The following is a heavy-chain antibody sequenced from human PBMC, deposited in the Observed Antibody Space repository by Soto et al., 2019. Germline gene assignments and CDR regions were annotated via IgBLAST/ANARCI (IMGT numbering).Heavy chain of an antibody. CDR2: IIPILGIA. Sequence: SVKVSSKASGGTFSSYTISWVRQAPGQGLEWMGRIIPILGIANYAQKFQGRVTITADKSTSTAYMELSSLRSEDTAVYYCARDPYVFGAGHTWCQGTLVTVLL. J-gene: IGHJ4*02. CDR3: ARDPYVFGAGHT. V-gene: IGHV1-69*04. CDR1: GGTFSSYT. D-gene: IGHD3-16*01.